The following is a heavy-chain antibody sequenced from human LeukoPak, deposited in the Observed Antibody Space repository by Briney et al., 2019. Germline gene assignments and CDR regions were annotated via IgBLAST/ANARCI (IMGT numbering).Heavy chain of an antibody. CDR3: AKEGPFARLMRGDFDY. Sequence: GGSLRLSCAASGFTFDDYAMHWVRQAPGKGLEWVSGISWNSGSIGYADSVKGRFTISRDNAKNSLYLQMNSLRAEDTALYYCAKEGPFARLMRGDFDYWGQGTLVTVSS. CDR1: GFTFDDYA. D-gene: IGHD2-8*01. V-gene: IGHV3-9*01. CDR2: ISWNSGSI. J-gene: IGHJ4*02.